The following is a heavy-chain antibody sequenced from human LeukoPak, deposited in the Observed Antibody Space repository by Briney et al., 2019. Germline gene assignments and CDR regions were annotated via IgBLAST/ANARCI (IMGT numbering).Heavy chain of an antibody. D-gene: IGHD1-26*01. J-gene: IGHJ4*02. CDR1: GFTFSSHA. Sequence: GGSLRLSCAASGFTFSSHAMHWVRQAPGKGLEWVAVISYDGSNKYYADSVKGRFTISRDNSKNTLYLQMNSLRTEDTAVYYCARGVGATFAGSWGYYFDYWGQGTLVTVSS. V-gene: IGHV3-30-3*01. CDR2: ISYDGSNK. CDR3: ARGVGATFAGSWGYYFDY.